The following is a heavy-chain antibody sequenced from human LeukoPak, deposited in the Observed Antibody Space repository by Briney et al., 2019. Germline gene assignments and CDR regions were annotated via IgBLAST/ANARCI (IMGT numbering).Heavy chain of an antibody. V-gene: IGHV1-18*01. CDR1: GYTFTSYG. CDR2: ISAYNGNT. J-gene: IGHJ6*02. Sequence: ASVTVSCKASGYTFTSYGISWVRQAPGQGLEWMGWISAYNGNTHYTQKLQGRVTMTTDISTSTAYMELRSLRSDDTAVYDCARDPPPITMVRGGTHCYYGMDVWGQGNTVSVSS. D-gene: IGHD3-10*01. CDR3: ARDPPPITMVRGGTHCYYGMDV.